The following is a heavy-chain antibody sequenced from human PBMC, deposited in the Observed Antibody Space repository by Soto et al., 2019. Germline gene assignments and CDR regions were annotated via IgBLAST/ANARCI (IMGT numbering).Heavy chain of an antibody. CDR1: GFTVSSNY. V-gene: IGHV3-53*04. J-gene: IGHJ4*02. D-gene: IGHD3-22*01. CDR2: IYSGGST. CDR3: ARHDYYDTSGYSY. Sequence: GGSLRLSCAASGFTVSSNYMSWVRQAPGKGLEWVSVIYSGGSTYYADSVKGRFTISRHNSKNTLYLQMNSLRAEDTAVYYCARHDYYDTSGYSYWGQGTLLTVSS.